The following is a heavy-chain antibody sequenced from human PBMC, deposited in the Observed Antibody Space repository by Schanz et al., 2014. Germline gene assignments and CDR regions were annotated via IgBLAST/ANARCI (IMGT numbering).Heavy chain of an antibody. Sequence: EVQLVESGGVVVQPGGSLRLSCAASGFTFHDYTMHWVRQAPGKGLEWVSLISLDGGHTYYADSVKGRFTISRDNSKNSLYLQMNSLRTEDTALYFCAKDSRGSSFDMDVWGQGTLVTVSS. D-gene: IGHD1-26*01. V-gene: IGHV3-43*01. J-gene: IGHJ4*02. CDR3: AKDSRGSSFDMDV. CDR2: ISLDGGHT. CDR1: GFTFHDYT.